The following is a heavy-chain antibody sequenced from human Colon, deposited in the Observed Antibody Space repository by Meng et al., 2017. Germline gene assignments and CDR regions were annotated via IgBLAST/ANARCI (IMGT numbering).Heavy chain of an antibody. J-gene: IGHJ5*02. Sequence: SETLSLTCTVSGGSINSSNHHWGWIRQPPGKGLEWIGIIYYTGTTYANPSLRSRLSISVDTSNNHYSLNLTSVTAADTAVYYCARVCCFGSGEGNNWFHPWGQGTLVTVSS. CDR3: ARVCCFGSGEGNNWFHP. CDR1: GGSINSSNHH. CDR2: IYYTGTT. D-gene: IGHD3-10*01. V-gene: IGHV4-39*07.